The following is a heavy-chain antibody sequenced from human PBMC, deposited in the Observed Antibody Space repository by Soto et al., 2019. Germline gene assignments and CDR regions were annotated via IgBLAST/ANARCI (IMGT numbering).Heavy chain of an antibody. CDR2: ISAYNGNT. Sequence: GSVKVSCKASGYTFTSYGISWVRQAPGQGLEWMGWISAYNGNTNYAQKLQGRVTMTTDTSTSTAYMELRSLRSDDTAVYYSARGNVVVPAARYGMDVWGQGTTVTVSS. J-gene: IGHJ6*02. CDR1: GYTFTSYG. V-gene: IGHV1-18*04. CDR3: ARGNVVVPAARYGMDV. D-gene: IGHD2-2*01.